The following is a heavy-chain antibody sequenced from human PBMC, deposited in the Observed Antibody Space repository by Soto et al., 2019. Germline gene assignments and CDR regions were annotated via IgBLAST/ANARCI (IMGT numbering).Heavy chain of an antibody. J-gene: IGHJ4*02. CDR1: GFTFSNYW. D-gene: IGHD6-13*01. CDR3: ARLTAAGGVDQFDY. V-gene: IGHV3-7*05. CDR2: IKEDGSEQ. Sequence: EVQLEESGGGLVQPGGSLRLSCAASGFTFSNYWMTWVRQAPGKGLEWVANIKEDGSEQYQVDSVKGRFTFSRDNAKRTRYLQMNSLRVEDTAIYYCARLTAAGGVDQFDYWGQGTLVTVSS.